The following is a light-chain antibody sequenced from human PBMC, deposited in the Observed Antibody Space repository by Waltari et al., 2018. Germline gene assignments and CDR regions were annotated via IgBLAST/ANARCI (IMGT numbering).Light chain of an antibody. J-gene: IGKJ4*01. CDR1: QSVNRF. CDR2: GAS. Sequence: EVVMTQSPATLSVSPGERVTLSCRASQSVNRFVAWYQQKPGQAPRLLIYGASTRATGIPARFSGSGSGTEFTLTISSPQSEDFAVYYCQQYNDWPPLTFGGGTKLEIK. CDR3: QQYNDWPPLT. V-gene: IGKV3-15*01.